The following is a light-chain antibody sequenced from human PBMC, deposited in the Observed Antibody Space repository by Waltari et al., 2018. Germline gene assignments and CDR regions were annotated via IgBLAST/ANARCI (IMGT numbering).Light chain of an antibody. J-gene: IGKJ2*01. Sequence: EIVMTQSPATLSVSPGERAIRTCRASQSISNNLAWYQQKPGQAPRLLIYAASTRATGIPATFSGSGSGTEFTLTISSLQSEDFVVYYCQQYYSCPYTFGQGTKLEIK. CDR2: AAS. CDR1: QSISNN. V-gene: IGKV3-15*01. CDR3: QQYYSCPYT.